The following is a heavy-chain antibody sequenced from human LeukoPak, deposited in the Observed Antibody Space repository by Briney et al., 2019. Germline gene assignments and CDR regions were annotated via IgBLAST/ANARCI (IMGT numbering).Heavy chain of an antibody. J-gene: IGHJ6*03. CDR1: GFTFSRYS. CDR2: ISYDGSNK. Sequence: PGGSLRLSCVASGFTFSRYSMHWVRQAPGKGLEWVAVISYDGSNKYYADSVKGRFTISRDNSKNTLYLQMNSLRAEDTAVYYCAREGLDDYGDYGSYMDVWGKGTTVTVSS. D-gene: IGHD4-17*01. CDR3: AREGLDDYGDYGSYMDV. V-gene: IGHV3-30*04.